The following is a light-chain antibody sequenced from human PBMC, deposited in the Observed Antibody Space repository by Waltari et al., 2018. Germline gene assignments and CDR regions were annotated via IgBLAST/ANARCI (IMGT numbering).Light chain of an antibody. Sequence: EIVLTLSPGTLSLSPGDRATLSCRASQVVGRSLTWYQQQPGQAHRLLIYGASSRATGIPDRFSGSGSGTDFSLTISRLEPEYFALYYCQHDVRLAVSFGQGTKVDIK. CDR1: QVVGRS. CDR3: QHDVRLAVS. J-gene: IGKJ1*01. CDR2: GAS. V-gene: IGKV3-20*01.